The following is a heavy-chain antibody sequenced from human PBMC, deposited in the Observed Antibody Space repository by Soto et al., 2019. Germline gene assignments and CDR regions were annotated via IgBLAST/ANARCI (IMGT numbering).Heavy chain of an antibody. CDR3: ARGGPGYYYDSSGYMI. V-gene: IGHV1-3*01. CDR2: INAGNGNT. D-gene: IGHD3-22*01. J-gene: IGHJ3*02. Sequence: ASVKVSCKASGYTFTSYAMHWVRQAPGQRLEWMGWINAGNGNTKYSQKFQGRVTITRDTSASTAYMELSSLRSEDTAVYYCARGGPGYYYDSSGYMIWGQGTRVTVSS. CDR1: GYTFTSYA.